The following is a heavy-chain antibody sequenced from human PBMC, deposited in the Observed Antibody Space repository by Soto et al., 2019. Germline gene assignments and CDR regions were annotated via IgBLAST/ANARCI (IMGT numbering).Heavy chain of an antibody. CDR3: ARADLTGDRNWFDP. CDR2: IYYSGST. CDR1: VGSISSGDYY. Sequence: SLTCTVSVGSISSGDYYWSWIRQPPGKGLEWIGYIYYSGSTYYNPSLKSRVTISVDTSKNQFSLKLSSVTAADTAVYYCARADLTGDRNWFDPWGQGTLVTVSS. J-gene: IGHJ5*02. V-gene: IGHV4-30-4*01. D-gene: IGHD7-27*01.